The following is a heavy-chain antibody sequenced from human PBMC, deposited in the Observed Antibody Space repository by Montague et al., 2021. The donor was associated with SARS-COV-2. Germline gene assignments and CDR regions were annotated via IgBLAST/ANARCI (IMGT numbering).Heavy chain of an antibody. V-gene: IGHV4-34*01. Sequence: SETLSLTCAVHGGSFSTYSWNWIRQPPGKGLEWIGEIHHGGSTNYNPSLKSRVTISADTSKHQFSLKLTSVAAADTAVYYCAGLGDGVVPSPILGVGPYYSYYYMDVWGKGTTVTVSS. CDR3: AGLGDGVVPSPILGVGPYYSYYYMDV. D-gene: IGHD3-10*01. J-gene: IGHJ6*03. CDR2: IHHGGST. CDR1: GGSFSTYS.